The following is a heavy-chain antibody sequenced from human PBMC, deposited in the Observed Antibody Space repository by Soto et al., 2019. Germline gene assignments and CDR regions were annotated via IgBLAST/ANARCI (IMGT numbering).Heavy chain of an antibody. Sequence: GGSLRLSCAASGFTFSSXAMSWVRQAPGKGLEWVSAISGSGGSTYYADSVKGRFTISRDNSKNTLYLQMNSLRAEDTAVYYCAKDRGCIAVAKDFDYWGQGTLVTVSS. V-gene: IGHV3-23*01. CDR3: AKDRGCIAVAKDFDY. CDR2: ISGSGGST. J-gene: IGHJ4*02. CDR1: GFTFSSXA. D-gene: IGHD6-19*01.